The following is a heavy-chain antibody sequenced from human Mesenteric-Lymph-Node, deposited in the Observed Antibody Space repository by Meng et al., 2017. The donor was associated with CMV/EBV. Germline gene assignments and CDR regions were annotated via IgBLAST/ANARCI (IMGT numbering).Heavy chain of an antibody. Sequence: LKNGGAGRLKPSWALSLTCAVVGGSFSGYYWSWIRQPPGKGLEWIVEINHSGSTNYNPSLKSRVTISVDTSKNQFSLKLSSVTAADTAVYYCARHQRWLKSEGGFNYWGQGTLVTVSS. D-gene: IGHD4-23*01. CDR2: INHSGST. J-gene: IGHJ4*02. CDR3: ARHQRWLKSEGGFNY. V-gene: IGHV4-34*01. CDR1: GGSFSGYY.